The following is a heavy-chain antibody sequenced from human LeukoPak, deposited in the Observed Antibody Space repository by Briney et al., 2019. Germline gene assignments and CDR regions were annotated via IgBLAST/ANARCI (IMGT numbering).Heavy chain of an antibody. CDR1: GGSISSYY. D-gene: IGHD6-6*01. Sequence: SETLSLTCTVSGGSISSYYWSWIRQPAGKGLEWIGRIYTSGSTNYNPSLKSRVTMSVDTSKNQFSLKLNSVTAADTAVYYCARRLRGFRGQVVPNWFDPWGQGTLVTVSS. V-gene: IGHV4-4*07. CDR2: IYTSGST. CDR3: ARRLRGFRGQVVPNWFDP. J-gene: IGHJ5*02.